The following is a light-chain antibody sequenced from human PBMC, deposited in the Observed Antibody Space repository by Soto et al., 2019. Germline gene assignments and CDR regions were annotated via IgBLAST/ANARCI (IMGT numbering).Light chain of an antibody. CDR2: GAS. V-gene: IGKV3-15*01. J-gene: IGKJ1*01. CDR3: QHYNNWPPWT. Sequence: EIVMTQSPAILSVIPGERAALSCRASQSVSSNLAWYQQKPGQAPRLLMYGASTRATGVPARFRGSGSGTDFTLTISALQSEDFAVYYCQHYNNWPPWTFGQGTQVEI. CDR1: QSVSSN.